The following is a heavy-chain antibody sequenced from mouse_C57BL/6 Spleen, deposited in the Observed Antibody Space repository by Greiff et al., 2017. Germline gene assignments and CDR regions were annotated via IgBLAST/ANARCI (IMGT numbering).Heavy chain of an antibody. CDR3: ARGGEDYGSFGY. D-gene: IGHD2-4*01. CDR1: GYTFTSYT. V-gene: IGHV1-4*01. CDR2: LNPSNGAT. Sequence: QVQLQESGAELARPGASVKMSCKASGYTFTSYTMHWVKQRPGQGLEWIGYLNPSNGATKYNQKFKDKATLTADKSSSTAYMQLSSRTSEDSAVYYCARGGEDYGSFGYWGQGTTLTVSS. J-gene: IGHJ2*01.